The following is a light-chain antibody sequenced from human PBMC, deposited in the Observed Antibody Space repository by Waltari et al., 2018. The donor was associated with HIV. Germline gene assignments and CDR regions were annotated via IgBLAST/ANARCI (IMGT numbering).Light chain of an antibody. CDR3: SSYTSSISLV. CDR1: NNDVGTYNY. J-gene: IGLJ3*02. CDR2: DVT. Sequence: QSALPQPASVSGSPGQSITISCTGTNNDVGTYNYVSWYQQHPGKAPKLMIYDVTDRPSGVSDRFSGSKSGNTASLTISGLQAEDEADYYCSSYTSSISLVFGGGTKVTVL. V-gene: IGLV2-14*03.